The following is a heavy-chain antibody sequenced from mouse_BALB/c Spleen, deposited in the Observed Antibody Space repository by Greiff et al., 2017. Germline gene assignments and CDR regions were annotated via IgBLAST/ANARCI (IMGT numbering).Heavy chain of an antibody. V-gene: IGHV1-15*01. CDR3: TRNDGYEGPLMDY. CDR2: IDPETGGT. Sequence: QVQLKESGAELVRPGASVTLSCKASGYTFTDYEMHWVKQTPVHGLEWIGAIDPETGGTAYNQKFKGKATLTADKSSSTAYMELRSLTSEDSAVYYCTRNDGYEGPLMDYWGQGTSVTVSS. D-gene: IGHD2-2*01. CDR1: GYTFTDYE. J-gene: IGHJ4*01.